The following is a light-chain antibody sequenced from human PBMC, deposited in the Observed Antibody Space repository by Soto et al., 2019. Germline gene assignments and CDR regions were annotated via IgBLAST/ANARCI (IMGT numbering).Light chain of an antibody. V-gene: IGLV2-8*01. CDR3: SSYAGSKNLV. Sequence: QSVLTQPPSASGSPGQSVTISCTGTSSDVGGYNYVSWYQQHPGKAPKLMIYEVSKWPSGVPDRFSGSKSGNTASLTVSGLKAEDEADYYCSSYAGSKNLVFGGGTQLTVL. CDR2: EVS. CDR1: SSDVGGYNY. J-gene: IGLJ2*01.